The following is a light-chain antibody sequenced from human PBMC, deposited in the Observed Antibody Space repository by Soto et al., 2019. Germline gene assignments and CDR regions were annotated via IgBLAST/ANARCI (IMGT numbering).Light chain of an antibody. CDR3: QSYDGDNHVV. V-gene: IGLV6-57*04. Sequence: NFMLTQPHSVSESPGKTVTISCTRSSGRIASNYVQWYQQRPGSVPTTVIYEDNQRPSGVPDRFSGSIDSSSNAASLTISGLKNDDEAYYYWQSYDGDNHVVFGGGTKLTVL. CDR1: SGRIASNY. CDR2: EDN. J-gene: IGLJ3*02.